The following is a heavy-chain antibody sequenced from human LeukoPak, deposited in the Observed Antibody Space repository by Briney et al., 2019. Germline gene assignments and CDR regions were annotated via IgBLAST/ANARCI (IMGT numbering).Heavy chain of an antibody. D-gene: IGHD3-10*01. CDR2: ISGSGGST. V-gene: IGHV3-23*01. CDR1: GFAFSSYG. CDR3: KKESKWFGPAYYYYYYMDV. Sequence: QPGGSLRLSCAASGFAFSSYGMSWVRQAPGKGLEWVSAISGSGGSTYYADSVKGRFTISRDNSKNTLHLQMNSLRAEDTAVYYCKKESKWFGPAYYYYYYMDVWGKGTTVTVSS. J-gene: IGHJ6*03.